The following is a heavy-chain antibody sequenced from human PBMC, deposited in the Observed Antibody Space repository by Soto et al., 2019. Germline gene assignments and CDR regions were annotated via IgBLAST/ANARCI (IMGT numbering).Heavy chain of an antibody. CDR3: AKRRSRGGPLRFEG. J-gene: IGHJ4*01. V-gene: IGHV1-69*06. CDR2: VLPITGST. CDR1: GGVFSIFA. Sequence: QVQLVQSGAEVKKPGSSVKVSCKTSGGVFSIFALNWVRQAPGQGLEWMGWVLPITGSTDYAQKFPDRLKITADRSTSTICMELSRLRSDDTAIYFWAKRRSRGGPLRFEGGGQGSLITVYS. D-gene: IGHD5-12*01.